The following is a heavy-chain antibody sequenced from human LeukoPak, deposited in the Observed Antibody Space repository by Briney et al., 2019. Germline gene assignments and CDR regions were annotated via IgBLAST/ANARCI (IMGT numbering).Heavy chain of an antibody. J-gene: IGHJ4*02. CDR1: GFTVSSNH. D-gene: IGHD3-22*01. CDR2: IYSGGST. Sequence: PGGSLRLSCAATGFTVSSNHMTWVRQAPGKGLEWVSVIYSGGSTYYADSVKGRFTISRDNSKNTLYLQMNSLRAEDTAVYYCARGSTYYYDSTCLVYWGQGTLVTVSS. CDR3: ARGSTYYYDSTCLVY. V-gene: IGHV3-66*01.